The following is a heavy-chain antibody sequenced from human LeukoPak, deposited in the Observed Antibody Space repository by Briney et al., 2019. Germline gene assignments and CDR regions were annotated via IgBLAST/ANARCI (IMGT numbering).Heavy chain of an antibody. Sequence: ASVKVSCKASGYTFTSYGFTWVRQAPGQGLEWMGWISAYNGNTNYAQKPQGRVTMTTDTSTSTAYMELRSLRSDDTAVYYCARSDSSGRYGGYYYYYMDVWGKGTTVTVSS. J-gene: IGHJ6*03. CDR1: GYTFTSYG. V-gene: IGHV1-18*01. CDR3: ARSDSSGRYGGYYYYYMDV. D-gene: IGHD6-19*01. CDR2: ISAYNGNT.